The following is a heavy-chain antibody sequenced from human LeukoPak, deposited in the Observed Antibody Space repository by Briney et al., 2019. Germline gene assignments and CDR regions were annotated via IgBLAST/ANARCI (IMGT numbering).Heavy chain of an antibody. Sequence: ASVKVSCKTSGDTFSGSYIHWLRQAPGQGLEWMGWINPNTGGTTYAQRFHGRVTMTGDSSISTAYMELSTLRSDDTAVYSCARGRSGNSVGPGGCFDLWGQGTLVTVSS. CDR1: GDTFSGSY. CDR3: ARGRSGNSVGPGGCFDL. V-gene: IGHV1-2*02. J-gene: IGHJ4*02. CDR2: INPNTGGT. D-gene: IGHD5/OR15-5a*01.